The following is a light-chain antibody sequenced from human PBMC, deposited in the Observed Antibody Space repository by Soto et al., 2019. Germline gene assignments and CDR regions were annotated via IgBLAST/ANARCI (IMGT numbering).Light chain of an antibody. CDR1: QSISSW. V-gene: IGKV1-5*03. Sequence: DIQLTQSPSTLSASEGYRVTITCRASQSISSWLAWYQQKPGKAPKLLIYKASTLKSGVPSRFSGSGSGTEFTLTISSLQPDDFATYYCQHYNSYSEAFGQGTKVDIK. J-gene: IGKJ1*01. CDR3: QHYNSYSEA. CDR2: KAS.